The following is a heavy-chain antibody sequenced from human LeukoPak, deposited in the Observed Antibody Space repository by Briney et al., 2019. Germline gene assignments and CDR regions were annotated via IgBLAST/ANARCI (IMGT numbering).Heavy chain of an antibody. J-gene: IGHJ4*02. CDR3: ARAGDYVWGSYRPFDY. CDR2: ISAYNGNT. D-gene: IGHD3-16*02. V-gene: IGHV1-18*01. Sequence: ASVKVSCKASGYTFTSYGISWVRQAPGQGLEWRGWISAYNGNTNYAQKLQGRVTMTTDTSTSTAYMELRSLRSDDTAVYYCARAGDYVWGSYRPFDYWGQGTLVTVSS. CDR1: GYTFTSYG.